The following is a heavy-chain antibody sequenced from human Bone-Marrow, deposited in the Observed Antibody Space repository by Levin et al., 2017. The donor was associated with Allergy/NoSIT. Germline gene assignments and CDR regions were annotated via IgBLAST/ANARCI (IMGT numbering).Heavy chain of an antibody. V-gene: IGHV3-11*06. J-gene: IGHJ6*03. CDR1: GFNFSDYY. Sequence: GGSLRLSCAASGFNFSDYYMSWIRQAPGKGLEWISYISNGSDSINYADSVKGRLTISRDNAKNSLYLQVANLRAEDTAVYYSARVSRITARLLTDFYYYCYMDVWGKGTTVIVSS. D-gene: IGHD6-6*01. CDR2: ISNGSDSI. CDR3: ARVSRITARLLTDFYYYCYMDV.